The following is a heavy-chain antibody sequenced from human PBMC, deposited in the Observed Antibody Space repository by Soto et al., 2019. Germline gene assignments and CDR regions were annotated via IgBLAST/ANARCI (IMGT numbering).Heavy chain of an antibody. J-gene: IGHJ6*02. Sequence: GESLKISCKGSGYSFTSYWIGWVRQMPGKGLEWMGIIYPGDSDTRYRPSFQGQVTISADKSISTAYLQWSSLKASDTAMYYCARHIAAAGGYYYYYGMDVWGQGTTVTVSS. V-gene: IGHV5-51*01. D-gene: IGHD6-13*01. CDR2: IYPGDSDT. CDR1: GYSFTSYW. CDR3: ARHIAAAGGYYYYYGMDV.